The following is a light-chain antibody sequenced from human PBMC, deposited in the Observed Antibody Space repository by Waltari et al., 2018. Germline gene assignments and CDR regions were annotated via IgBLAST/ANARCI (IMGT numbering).Light chain of an antibody. V-gene: IGLV3-21*04. CDR3: QVWDYVQGV. Sequence: SYVLTQPPSVSVAPRKTARITCGGNNIGRKSVHWYQQKAGQAPVLVIHYDSERPTGIPGRFSGSTSGNTATLTISRVEAGDEADYFCQVWDYVQGVFGGGTKLTVL. J-gene: IGLJ3*02. CDR1: NIGRKS. CDR2: YDS.